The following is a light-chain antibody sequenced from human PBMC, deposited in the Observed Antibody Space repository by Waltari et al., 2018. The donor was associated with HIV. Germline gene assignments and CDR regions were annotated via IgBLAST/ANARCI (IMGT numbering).Light chain of an antibody. CDR3: NSRDSSGHWF. CDR2: GEN. Sequence: SSELAQDPAVSVALGQTVRITCNGDSVRSYYSSWYQQKPGQAPILVVYGENNRPSGIPDRFSGSTSGNTASLTIAGAQAEDEADYYCNSRDSSGHWFFGGGTKVTVL. CDR1: SVRSYY. J-gene: IGLJ3*02. V-gene: IGLV3-19*01.